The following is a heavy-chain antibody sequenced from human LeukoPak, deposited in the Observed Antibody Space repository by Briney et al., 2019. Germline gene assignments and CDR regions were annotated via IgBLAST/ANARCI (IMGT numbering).Heavy chain of an antibody. J-gene: IGHJ4*02. CDR3: ARRGLYDSTGYYSFDY. V-gene: IGHV4-59*08. CDR2: IYYSGIT. D-gene: IGHD3-22*01. Sequence: KPSETLSLTCTVSGDSISSYYWSWIRQPPGMGLEWIGYIYYSGITNYNPPLKSRVTISVDTSKNQLSLKLSSVTAADTAVYYCARRGLYDSTGYYSFDYWGQGSLVTVSS. CDR1: GDSISSYY.